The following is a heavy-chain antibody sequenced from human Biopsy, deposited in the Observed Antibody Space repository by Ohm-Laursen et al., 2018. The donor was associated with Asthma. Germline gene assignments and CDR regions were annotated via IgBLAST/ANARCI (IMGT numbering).Heavy chain of an antibody. Sequence: SLRLSCAASGFTFSSYAMSWVRQAPGKGLEWVSSISSSGASTYYADSVKGRFTISRDNSKNTIYLQLNSLRAEDTAVYYCAKDWKSLYVQYFFEYWGQGTLVTVSS. CDR2: ISSSGAST. CDR3: AKDWKSLYVQYFFEY. J-gene: IGHJ4*02. D-gene: IGHD5/OR15-5a*01. CDR1: GFTFSSYA. V-gene: IGHV3-23*01.